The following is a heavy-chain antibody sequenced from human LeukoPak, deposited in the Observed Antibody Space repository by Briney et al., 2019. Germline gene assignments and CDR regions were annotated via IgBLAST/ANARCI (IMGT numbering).Heavy chain of an antibody. Sequence: GGSLRLSCAASRFTLSNYWMSWVREAPGTGLDWVANIKQDGSETYYVDSVKGRFTISRDNAKNSLSLQMNSLRAEDTAVYYCARQRGSGCLDYWGQGTLVTVSS. D-gene: IGHD6-19*01. J-gene: IGHJ4*02. CDR2: IKQDGSET. CDR1: RFTLSNYW. V-gene: IGHV3-7*01. CDR3: ARQRGSGCLDY.